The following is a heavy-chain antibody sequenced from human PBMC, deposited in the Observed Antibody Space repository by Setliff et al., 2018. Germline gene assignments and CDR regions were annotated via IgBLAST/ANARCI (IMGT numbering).Heavy chain of an antibody. V-gene: IGHV4-34*01. CDR1: GDSFSDYY. J-gene: IGHJ4*02. D-gene: IGHD3-22*01. Sequence: SETLSLTCAVYGDSFSDYYWSWIRQPPGQGLEWIEEINHSGSTNYSPSLRSRVAISVDTSKNQFSLRLSSVTAADTAVYYCAKEGYYDHFGYYHYYFDFWGQGTLVTVSS. CDR3: AKEGYYDHFGYYHYYFDF. CDR2: INHSGST.